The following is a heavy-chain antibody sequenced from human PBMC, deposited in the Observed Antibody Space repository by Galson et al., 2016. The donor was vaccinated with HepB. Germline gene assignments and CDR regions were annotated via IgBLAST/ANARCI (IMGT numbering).Heavy chain of an antibody. CDR2: VIPIFAIS. Sequence: SVKVSCKVSGGSFRTHSINWVRQAPGQGFEWMGGVIPIFAISNYAQVFLGRVTITADESTKTAYMELSSLTSDDTAVYYCATDHAETSLLNYAFDIWGQGTMVIVSS. CDR3: ATDHAETSLLNYAFDI. CDR1: GGSFRTHS. J-gene: IGHJ3*02. V-gene: IGHV1-69*13.